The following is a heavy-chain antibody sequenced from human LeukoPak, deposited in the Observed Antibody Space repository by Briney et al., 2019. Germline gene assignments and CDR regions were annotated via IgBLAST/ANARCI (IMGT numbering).Heavy chain of an antibody. V-gene: IGHV4-59*01. D-gene: IGHD6-13*01. CDR2: ISYSRST. Sequence: SETLSLTCSVSGASIRSFYWSWIRQPPGKGLEWIGYISYSRSTKYNPSLKSRATMSADTSKSQLSLRLDSVTAADTAVYFCAQQVVGTSDTFDIWGQGTMVTVSS. CDR1: GASIRSFY. CDR3: AQQVVGTSDTFDI. J-gene: IGHJ3*02.